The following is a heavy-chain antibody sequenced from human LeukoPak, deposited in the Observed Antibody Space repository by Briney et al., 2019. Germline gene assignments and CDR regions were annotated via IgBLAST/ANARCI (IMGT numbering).Heavy chain of an antibody. CDR1: GYIFTTYD. CDR3: ARRKFLGWFDP. Sequence: VASVKVSCKASGYIFTTYDIGWVRQAPGQGLEWMGWLNPNSGNAVYAQKFQGRVTISRNTAISTAYMELSSLRPDDTAIYYCARRKFLGWFDPWGQGTLVTISS. D-gene: IGHD7-27*01. V-gene: IGHV1-8*03. J-gene: IGHJ5*02. CDR2: LNPNSGNA.